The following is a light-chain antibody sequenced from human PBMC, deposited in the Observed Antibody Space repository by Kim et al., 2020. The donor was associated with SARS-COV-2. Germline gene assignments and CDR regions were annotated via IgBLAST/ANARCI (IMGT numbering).Light chain of an antibody. CDR1: QGISSY. V-gene: IGKV1-9*01. CDR2: AAS. Sequence: PSFLSASVGDRVTITCRASQGISSYLAWYQQKPGKAPKLLIYAASTLQSGVPSRFSGSGSGTEFTLTISSLQPEDFATYYCQQLYSFGQGTKLEI. J-gene: IGKJ2*01. CDR3: QQLYS.